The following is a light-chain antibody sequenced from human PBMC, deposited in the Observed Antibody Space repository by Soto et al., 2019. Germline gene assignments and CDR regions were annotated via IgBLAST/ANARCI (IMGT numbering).Light chain of an antibody. J-gene: IGLJ2*01. Sequence: QSVLTQPPSVSATPGQRVVISCSGSSSNIGSNTVNWYQQFPGTAPQLLFFRNTQRPSGVPDRFSASKSGTSASLAISGLQSRDEADYYWAAWDDSLEGMVFGGGTKLTVL. CDR2: RNT. CDR1: SSNIGSNT. CDR3: AAWDDSLEGMV. V-gene: IGLV1-44*01.